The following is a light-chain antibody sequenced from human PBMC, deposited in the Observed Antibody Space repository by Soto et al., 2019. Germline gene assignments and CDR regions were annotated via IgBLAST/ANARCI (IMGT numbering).Light chain of an antibody. CDR3: QQVNTYPFT. Sequence: IQMTQSPSSLSASVGDRVTITCRASQGIGTYFAWYQQKPGIAPKLLIYAASTLQTGVPSRFSRSGSGTEFTLTISSLQPEDVATYYCQQVNTYPFTFGPGTKVGIK. CDR1: QGIGTY. V-gene: IGKV1-9*01. J-gene: IGKJ3*01. CDR2: AAS.